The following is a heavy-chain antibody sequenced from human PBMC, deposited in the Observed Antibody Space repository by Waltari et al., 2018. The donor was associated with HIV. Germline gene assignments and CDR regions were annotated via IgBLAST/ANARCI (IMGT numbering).Heavy chain of an antibody. J-gene: IGHJ6*02. CDR3: ARLVVAARNYGMDV. CDR2: IYPGDSAT. V-gene: IGHV5-51*01. CDR1: GYSFTSYW. Sequence: EVQLVQSGAEVKKPGESLQLSCEGSGYSFTSYWIGWVRRMPGKGLEWMGIIYPGDSATRNSPAFQGKVTISADKSISTAYLQWSSLKASDTAMYYCARLVVAARNYGMDVWGQGTTVTVSS. D-gene: IGHD2-15*01.